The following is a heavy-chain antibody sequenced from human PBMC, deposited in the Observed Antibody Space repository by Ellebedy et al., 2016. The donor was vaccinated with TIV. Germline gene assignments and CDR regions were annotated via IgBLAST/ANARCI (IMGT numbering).Heavy chain of an antibody. J-gene: IGHJ6*02. V-gene: IGHV3-74*01. D-gene: IGHD1-26*01. CDR1: GFTFSDYW. CDR3: ARDGSRGWGV. Sequence: PGGSLRLSCAASGFTFSDYWMHWVRQAPGKGLVWVSRIKSDGSSISYADSVKGRFTISRDNAKNTLYLQMNSLRAEDTAVYYCARDGSRGWGVWGQGTTVTVSS. CDR2: IKSDGSSI.